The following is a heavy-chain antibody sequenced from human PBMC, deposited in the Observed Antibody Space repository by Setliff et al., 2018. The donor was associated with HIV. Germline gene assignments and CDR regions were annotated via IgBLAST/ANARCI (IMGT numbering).Heavy chain of an antibody. D-gene: IGHD3-10*01. CDR1: GFTFSTYA. Sequence: GESLRLSFAASGFTFSTYAMGWVRQAAGKGLEWVSTISAVGSPTFYAVSVKGRFTVSKDNSKYTLYLQMTSLRDEDTAIYYCAKVFAFGIDAFDIWGQGTVVTVSS. CDR3: AKVFAFGIDAFDI. V-gene: IGHV3-23*01. CDR2: ISAVGSPT. J-gene: IGHJ3*02.